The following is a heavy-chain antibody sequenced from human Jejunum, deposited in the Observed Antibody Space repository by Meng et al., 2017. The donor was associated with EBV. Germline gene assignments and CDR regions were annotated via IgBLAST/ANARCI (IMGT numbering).Heavy chain of an antibody. CDR3: ARDSGGYNANDKVSDY. CDR2: ITVYNGNT. Sequence: QVQVVQAGVEEKKPGALVKVSFKTSGYTFTRYGISWVRQAPGHGPEWMGWITVYNGNTNYAPRLQGRVTMTTDLSTSTAYMELRSLRSDDTAVYYCARDSGGYNANDKVSDYWGQGTLVTVSS. J-gene: IGHJ4*01. V-gene: IGHV1-18*01. CDR1: GYTFTRYG. D-gene: IGHD5-12*01.